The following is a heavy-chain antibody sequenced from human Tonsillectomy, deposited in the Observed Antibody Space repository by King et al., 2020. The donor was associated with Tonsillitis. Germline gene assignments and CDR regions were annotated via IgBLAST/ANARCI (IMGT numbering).Heavy chain of an antibody. CDR2: IIPIFGTA. CDR3: ARGSEDLYYYDTSGQNAFDI. V-gene: IGHV1-69*01. D-gene: IGHD3-22*01. Sequence: VQLVESGAEVKKPGSSVKVSCKTSGGTFSSYAISWVRQAPGQGLEWMGGIIPIFGTANYAQKFQGRVTVTADESTSTAYMELSSLRSEDTAVYYCARGSEDLYYYDTSGQNAFDIWGQGTMVTVS. CDR1: GGTFSSYA. J-gene: IGHJ3*02.